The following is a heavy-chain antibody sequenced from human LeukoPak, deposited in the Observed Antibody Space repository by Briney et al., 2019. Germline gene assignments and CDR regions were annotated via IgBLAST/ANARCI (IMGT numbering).Heavy chain of an antibody. Sequence: ASVKVSCKASGYTFTSYYMHWVRQAPGQGLEWMGIINPSGGSTSYAQKFQGRVTMTRDMSTSTAYMELSSLRSEDTAVYYCARDHRDPLADDAFDIWGQGTMVTVSS. D-gene: IGHD3-10*01. V-gene: IGHV1-46*01. CDR2: INPSGGST. CDR1: GYTFTSYY. J-gene: IGHJ3*02. CDR3: ARDHRDPLADDAFDI.